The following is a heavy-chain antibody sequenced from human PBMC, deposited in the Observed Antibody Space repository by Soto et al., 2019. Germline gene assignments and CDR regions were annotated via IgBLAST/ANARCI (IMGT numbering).Heavy chain of an antibody. J-gene: IGHJ4*02. CDR2: MNPNSGNT. CDR3: ASASIAATGNDYYFDY. V-gene: IGHV1-8*01. CDR1: GYTFTSYD. D-gene: IGHD6-13*01. Sequence: ASVKVSCKASGYTFTSYDINWVRQATGQGLEWMGWMNPNSGNTGYAQKFQGRVTMTRNTSISTAYMELSSLRSEDTAVYYCASASIAATGNDYYFDYWGQGTLVTVSS.